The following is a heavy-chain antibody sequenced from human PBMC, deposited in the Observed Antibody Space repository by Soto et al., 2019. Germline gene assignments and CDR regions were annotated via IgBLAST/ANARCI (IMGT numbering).Heavy chain of an antibody. CDR3: ARDGLRGDY. CDR1: GFTFSRYS. J-gene: IGHJ4*01. Sequence: EVQLVESGGGLVKPGGSLRLSCAASGFTFSRYSMNWVRQAPGKGLEWVSSISSSSSYIYYADSVKGRFTISRDNAKNSLYLLMNSLRAEDTAVYSCARDGLRGDYWGHGTLVTVSS. D-gene: IGHD4-17*01. CDR2: ISSSSSYI. V-gene: IGHV3-21*01.